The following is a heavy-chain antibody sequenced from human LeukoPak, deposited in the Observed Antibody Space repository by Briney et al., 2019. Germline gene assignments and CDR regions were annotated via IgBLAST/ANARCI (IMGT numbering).Heavy chain of an antibody. V-gene: IGHV4-34*01. CDR1: GGSFSGYS. J-gene: IGHJ4*02. D-gene: IGHD5-24*01. CDR2: INHRGIS. CDR3: ARLGRDGLNFHLGY. Sequence: PSETLSLTCAVYGGSFSGYSWSWIRQSPDKGLEWIGEINHRGISNKNPSLKSRVTISVDTSKNQFSLKMNSVTAADTAVYYCARLGRDGLNFHLGYWGQGSLVTVAS.